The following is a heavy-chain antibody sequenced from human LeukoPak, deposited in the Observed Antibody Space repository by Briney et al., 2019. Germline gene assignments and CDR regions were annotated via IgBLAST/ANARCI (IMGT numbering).Heavy chain of an antibody. CDR2: IIPIFGTA. D-gene: IGHD6-13*01. V-gene: IGHV1-69*13. Sequence: ASVKVSCKASGGTFSSYAISWVRQAAGQGLEWMGGIIPIFGTANYAQKFQGRVTITADESTSTAYMELSSLRSEDTAVYYCARGGIAAAGSFDYWGQGTLVTVSS. CDR3: ARGGIAAAGSFDY. J-gene: IGHJ4*02. CDR1: GGTFSSYA.